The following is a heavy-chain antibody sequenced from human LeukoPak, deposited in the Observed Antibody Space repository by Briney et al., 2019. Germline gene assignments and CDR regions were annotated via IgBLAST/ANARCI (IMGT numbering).Heavy chain of an antibody. CDR2: ISYDGSNK. CDR3: ATDSSGYYPTEFDY. CDR1: GFTFSSYA. Sequence: GGSLRLSCAASGFTFSSYAMHWVRQAPGKGLEWVAVISYDGSNKYYADSVKGRFTISRDNSKNTLYLQMNSLRAEDTAAYYCATDSSGYYPTEFDYWGQGTLVTVSS. V-gene: IGHV3-30-3*01. D-gene: IGHD3-22*01. J-gene: IGHJ4*02.